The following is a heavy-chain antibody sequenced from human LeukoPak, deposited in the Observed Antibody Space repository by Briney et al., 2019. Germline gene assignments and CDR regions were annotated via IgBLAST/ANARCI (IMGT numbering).Heavy chain of an antibody. CDR2: IYYSGST. CDR1: GGSTTSNYY. J-gene: IGHJ4*02. D-gene: IGHD3-10*01. Sequence: SETLSLTCTVSGGSTTSNYYWGWIRQSPGRGLEWIGSIYYSGSTYYNPSLKSRVTISVDTSKNQFSLKLSSVTAADTAVYYCARERIGGVRGAPTDYWGQGTLVTVSS. CDR3: ARERIGGVRGAPTDY. V-gene: IGHV4-39*07.